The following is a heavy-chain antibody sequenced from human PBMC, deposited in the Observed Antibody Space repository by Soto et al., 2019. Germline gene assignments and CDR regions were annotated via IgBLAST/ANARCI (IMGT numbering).Heavy chain of an antibody. CDR2: ISAYNGNT. CDR3: ARDRGTLTGSEYFQH. CDR1: GYTFTSYC. Sequence: ASVKVSCKASGYTFTSYCISWVRQAPGQGLECMGWISAYNGNTNYAQKLQGRVTMTTDTSTSTAYMELRSLRSDDTAVYYCARDRGTLTGSEYFQHWGQGTLVTVSS. D-gene: IGHD3-9*01. J-gene: IGHJ1*01. V-gene: IGHV1-18*01.